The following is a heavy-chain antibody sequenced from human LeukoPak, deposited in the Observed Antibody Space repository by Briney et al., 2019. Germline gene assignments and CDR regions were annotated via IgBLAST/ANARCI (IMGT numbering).Heavy chain of an antibody. CDR3: AKASTVLKPIDY. CDR2: ISPSGGRT. J-gene: IGHJ4*02. D-gene: IGHD1-14*01. V-gene: IGHV3-23*01. Sequence: PGGSLRLSCVASEFAFSTDAMHWVSQAPGKGLEWVSGISPSGGRTYYAGSVKGRFTISRDNSKNTLYLQMNSLRADDTAVYFCAKASTVLKPIDYWGQGSLVTVSS. CDR1: EFAFSTDA.